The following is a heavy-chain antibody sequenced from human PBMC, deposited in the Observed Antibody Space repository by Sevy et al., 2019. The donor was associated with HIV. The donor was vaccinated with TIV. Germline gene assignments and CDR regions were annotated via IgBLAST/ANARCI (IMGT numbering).Heavy chain of an antibody. J-gene: IGHJ4*02. V-gene: IGHV4-59*08. Sequence: SETLSLTCTVSGGSITSLYWNWIRQPPGKGLEWIANIYYSGHINYNPSLKSRVTLSLDTSKNQFSLRLSSVTAADTAMYYCAGENAWGRGYSWGQGTLGTVSS. CDR2: IYYSGHI. CDR1: GGSITSLY. D-gene: IGHD1-26*01. CDR3: AGENAWGRGYS.